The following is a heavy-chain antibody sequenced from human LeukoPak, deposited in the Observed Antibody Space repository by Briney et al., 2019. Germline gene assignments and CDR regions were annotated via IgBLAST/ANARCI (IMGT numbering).Heavy chain of an antibody. J-gene: IGHJ4*02. CDR3: AKRGVVVRVILVGFHKEAYYFDS. V-gene: IGHV3-23*01. CDR1: GFTFSSYG. CDR2: ISDSGGRT. D-gene: IGHD3-10*01. Sequence: GGSLRLSCAASGFTFSSYGMSWVRQAPGKGLEWVAGISDSGGRTNYADSVKGRFTISRDNPKNTLYLQMNSLRTEDTAVYFCAKRGVVVRVILVGFHKEAYYFDSWGQGALVTVSS.